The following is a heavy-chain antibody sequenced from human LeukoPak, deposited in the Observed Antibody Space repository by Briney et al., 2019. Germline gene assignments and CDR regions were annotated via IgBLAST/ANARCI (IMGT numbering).Heavy chain of an antibody. Sequence: GESLKIFFKDAGYSFISYLIGWVRQMPGKGLEWMGIIYHGDSDTRYSPSFQGQVTISADKSINTAYLQWSSLKAPDTAMYYCVRSRAHGAADAFDIWGQGTMVTVSS. J-gene: IGHJ3*02. CDR2: IYHGDSDT. D-gene: IGHD2-15*01. V-gene: IGHV5-51*01. CDR3: VRSRAHGAADAFDI. CDR1: GYSFISYL.